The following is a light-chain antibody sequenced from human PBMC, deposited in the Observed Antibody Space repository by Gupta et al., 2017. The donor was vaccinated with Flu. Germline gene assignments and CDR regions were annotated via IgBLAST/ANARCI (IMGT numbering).Light chain of an antibody. Sequence: QSALTQPPSLSGAPGQRVTISFPGSSSNIGAGYDVHWYQQLPGTAPKLLIDGTSHRPSGVPDRGECSKAGNSDSPAVTVVKAEEWDEDEGMASASSNRGWVGGGGTQLTV. CDR2: GTS. V-gene: IGLV1-40*01. J-gene: IGLJ3*02. CDR1: SSNIGAGYD. CDR3: MASASSNRGWV.